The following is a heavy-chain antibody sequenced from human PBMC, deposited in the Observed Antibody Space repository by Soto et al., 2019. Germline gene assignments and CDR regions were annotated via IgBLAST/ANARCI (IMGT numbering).Heavy chain of an antibody. V-gene: IGHV4-39*01. J-gene: IGHJ6*02. CDR1: GASISSSSYY. Sequence: SETLSLTCTVSGASISSSSYYWGWIRQPPGKGLEWIGSIYYSGSTYYNPSLKSRVTISVDTSKNQFSLKLSSVTAADTALYYCARLNAVTTYYYYGMDVWGQGTTVTVS. D-gene: IGHD4-4*01. CDR3: ARLNAVTTYYYYGMDV. CDR2: IYYSGST.